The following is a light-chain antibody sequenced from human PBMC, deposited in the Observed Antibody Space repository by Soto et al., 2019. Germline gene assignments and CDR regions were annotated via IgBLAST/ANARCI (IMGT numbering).Light chain of an antibody. Sequence: EIVLTQSPGTLSLSPGERATLSCRASRSVSSSYLAWYQQKPGQAPRLLIYGASSRATSIPDRFSGSGSGTDVTLTISRLEPEDFSVYYCQQYGSSPPITCGQGTRLEI. CDR2: GAS. CDR3: QQYGSSPPIT. CDR1: RSVSSSY. J-gene: IGKJ5*01. V-gene: IGKV3-20*01.